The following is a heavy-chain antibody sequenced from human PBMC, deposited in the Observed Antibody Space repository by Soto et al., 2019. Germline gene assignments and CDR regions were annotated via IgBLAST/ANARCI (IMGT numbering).Heavy chain of an antibody. V-gene: IGHV1-8*01. CDR1: GYTFTSYD. D-gene: IGHD2-15*01. CDR3: ARGRNIVVVEDYYYYMDV. J-gene: IGHJ6*03. Sequence: QVQLVQSGAEVKKPGASVKVSCKASGYTFTSYDINWVRQATGQGLEWMGWMNPNSGNTGYAQKFQGRVTMTRNTSISTAYMGLSSLRSEDTAVYYCARGRNIVVVEDYYYYMDVWGKGTTVTVSS. CDR2: MNPNSGNT.